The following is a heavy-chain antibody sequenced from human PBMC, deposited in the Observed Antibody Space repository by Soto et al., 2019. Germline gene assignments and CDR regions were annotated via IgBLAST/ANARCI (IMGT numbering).Heavy chain of an antibody. CDR3: ASGSRLWFGELLPNTYQYYYYGMDV. CDR1: GGTFSSYA. Sequence: GASVKVSCKASGGTFSSYAISWVRQAPGQGLEWMGGIIPFFGTANYAQKFQGRVTITADESTSTAYMELSSLRSEDTAVYYCASGSRLWFGELLPNTYQYYYYGMDVWGQGTTVTVSS. CDR2: IIPFFGTA. J-gene: IGHJ6*02. V-gene: IGHV1-69*13. D-gene: IGHD3-10*01.